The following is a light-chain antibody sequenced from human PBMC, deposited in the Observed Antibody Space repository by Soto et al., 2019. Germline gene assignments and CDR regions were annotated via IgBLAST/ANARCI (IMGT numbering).Light chain of an antibody. Sequence: EIVLTQSPATLSLSPGDRATLSCRASQSVRTNLAWYQQKPGQAPRLLIYGASTRATGIPARFSGSGSGTEFTLTISSLQSEDFAVYYCQQYNNWPKTFGQGTKV. CDR2: GAS. J-gene: IGKJ1*01. CDR1: QSVRTN. V-gene: IGKV3-15*01. CDR3: QQYNNWPKT.